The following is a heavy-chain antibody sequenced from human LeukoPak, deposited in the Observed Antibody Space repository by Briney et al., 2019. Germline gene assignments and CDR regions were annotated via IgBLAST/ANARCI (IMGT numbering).Heavy chain of an antibody. Sequence: PGRSLRLSCTGSGFTFGDHAMSWVRQAPGKGLEWVGFIRSKAYRGTTEYAASVKGRFTISRDDSASIAYLQMNSLRTEDTAVYYCAGGPIQLWIHNAMDVWGQGTTATVSS. CDR3: AGGPIQLWIHNAMDV. J-gene: IGHJ6*02. CDR1: GFTFGDHA. V-gene: IGHV3-49*04. D-gene: IGHD5-18*01. CDR2: IRSKAYRGTT.